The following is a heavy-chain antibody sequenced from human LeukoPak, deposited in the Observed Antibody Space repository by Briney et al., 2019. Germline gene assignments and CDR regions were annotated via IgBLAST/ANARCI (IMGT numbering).Heavy chain of an antibody. CDR2: ISYDGSNK. Sequence: GGSLRLSCAASGFTFSSYAMHWVRQAPGKGLEWVAVISYDGSNKYYADSVKGRFTISRDNSKNTLYLQMNSLRAEDTAVYYCARWSGSYWGQGTLVTVSS. J-gene: IGHJ4*02. CDR3: ARWSGSY. V-gene: IGHV3-30-3*01. D-gene: IGHD1-26*01. CDR1: GFTFSSYA.